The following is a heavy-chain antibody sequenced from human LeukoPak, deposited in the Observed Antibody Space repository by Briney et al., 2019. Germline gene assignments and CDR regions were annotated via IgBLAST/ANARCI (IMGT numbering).Heavy chain of an antibody. D-gene: IGHD1-26*01. CDR1: GDSISSGTSY. CDR2: IYTNGNT. V-gene: IGHV4-61*02. J-gene: IGHJ4*02. Sequence: SQTLSLTCTVSGDSISSGTSYWTWIRRPAGKALEWIGRIYTNGNTYYNPSLKSRVTTSVDTSKNQFSLQLSSVTAADTAVYYCAREGLLGISNSFHYWGPGTLVTASS. CDR3: AREGLLGISNSFHY.